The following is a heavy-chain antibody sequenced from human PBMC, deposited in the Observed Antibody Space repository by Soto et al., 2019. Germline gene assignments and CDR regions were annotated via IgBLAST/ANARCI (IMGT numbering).Heavy chain of an antibody. CDR3: AGLAYCGGDCYDADY. CDR2: IIPILGIA. Sequence: QVQLVQSGAEVKKPGSSVKVSCKASGGTFSSYTISSVRQAPGQGLEWMGRIIPILGIANYAQKFQGRVTITADKSTSTAYMELSSLRSEDTAVYYCAGLAYCGGDCYDADYWGQGTLVTVSS. V-gene: IGHV1-69*02. J-gene: IGHJ4*02. D-gene: IGHD2-21*02. CDR1: GGTFSSYT.